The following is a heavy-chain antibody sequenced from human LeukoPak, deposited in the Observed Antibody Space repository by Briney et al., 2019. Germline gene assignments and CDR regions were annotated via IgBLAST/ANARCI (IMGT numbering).Heavy chain of an antibody. CDR1: GGTFSSYA. CDR3: ARDQGGSYFYYFDY. CDR2: IIPILGTA. Sequence: SVKVSCKASGGTFSSYAISWVRQAPGQGLEWMGRIIPILGTANYAQKFQGRVTITADKSTSTAYMELSSLRSEDTAVYYCARDQGGSYFYYFDYWGQGTLVTVSS. J-gene: IGHJ4*02. D-gene: IGHD1-26*01. V-gene: IGHV1-69*04.